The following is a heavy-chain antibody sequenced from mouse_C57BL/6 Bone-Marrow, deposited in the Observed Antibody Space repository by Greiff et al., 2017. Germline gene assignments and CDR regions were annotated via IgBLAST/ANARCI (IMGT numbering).Heavy chain of an antibody. CDR1: GFTFSSYG. V-gene: IGHV5-6*01. CDR3: ARRGYGNYWFAY. D-gene: IGHD2-10*02. CDR2: ISSGGSDT. Sequence: EVQLVESGGDLVKPGGSLKLSCAASGFTFSSYGMSWVRQTPEKRLEWVATISSGGSDTYYPDSVKGRFTISRDNAKNTLYLQMSSLKSEDTAMYYCARRGYGNYWFAYWGQGTLVTVSA. J-gene: IGHJ3*01.